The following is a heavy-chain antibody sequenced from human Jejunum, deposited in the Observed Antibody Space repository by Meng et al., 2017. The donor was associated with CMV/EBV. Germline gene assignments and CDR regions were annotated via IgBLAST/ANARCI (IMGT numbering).Heavy chain of an antibody. V-gene: IGHV4-59*01. CDR3: ARARGKQLGLFDY. J-gene: IGHJ4*02. CDR2: IYYSGNT. CDR1: DGSISTYY. Sequence: ADGSISTYYWGWDRPPPGKGLEWVGYIYYSGNTNYNPSLKSRATISVDTSKNQFSLRLISVTAADTALYYCARARGKQLGLFDYWGQGTLVTVSS. D-gene: IGHD6-6*01.